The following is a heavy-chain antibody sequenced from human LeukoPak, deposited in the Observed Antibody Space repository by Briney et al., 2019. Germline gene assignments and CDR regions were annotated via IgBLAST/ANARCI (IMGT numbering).Heavy chain of an antibody. CDR2: IFPSGGEI. D-gene: IGHD2-8*02. CDR1: GFTVSSKY. CDR3: ATYRQVLLPFES. Sequence: PGGSLRLSCAASGFTVSSKYMTWVRQPPGKGLEWVSSIFPSGGEIHYADSVRGRFTISRDNSKSTLSLQMNSLRAEDTAIYYCATYRQVLLPFESWGQGTLVTVSS. J-gene: IGHJ4*02. V-gene: IGHV3-53*01.